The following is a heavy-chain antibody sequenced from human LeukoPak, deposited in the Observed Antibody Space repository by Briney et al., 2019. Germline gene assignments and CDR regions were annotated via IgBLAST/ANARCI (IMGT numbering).Heavy chain of an antibody. J-gene: IGHJ4*02. V-gene: IGHV4-34*01. CDR1: GGSFSGYY. Sequence: SETLSLTCAVYGGSFSGYYWSWIRQPPGKGLEWIGEINHSGSTNYNPSLKSRVTISVDTSKNQSSLKLSSVTAADTAVYYCASVPIEDVVVVAAAHYYFDYWGQGTLVTVSS. CDR3: ASVPIEDVVVVAAAHYYFDY. CDR2: INHSGST. D-gene: IGHD2-15*01.